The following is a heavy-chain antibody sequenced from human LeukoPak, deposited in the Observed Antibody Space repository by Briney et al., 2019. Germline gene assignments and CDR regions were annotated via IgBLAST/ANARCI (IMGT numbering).Heavy chain of an antibody. D-gene: IGHD3-10*01. V-gene: IGHV4-4*02. Sequence: SETLSLTCDVSGGSITQTNYWTWVRQPPGKGLEWIGEVNLQGGTNYNPSLLRRVAISVDTSANHVSLQMTSVTAADTAVYYCARVDHYGSGSYYSPYFDYWGQGTLVTVSS. CDR3: ARVDHYGSGSYYSPYFDY. CDR2: VNLQGGT. J-gene: IGHJ4*02. CDR1: GGSITQTNY.